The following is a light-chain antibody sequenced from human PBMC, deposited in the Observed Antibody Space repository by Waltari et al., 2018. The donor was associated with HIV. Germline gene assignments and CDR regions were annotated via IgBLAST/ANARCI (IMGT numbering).Light chain of an antibody. J-gene: IGLJ2*01. CDR3: QVWDSSSDHL. V-gene: IGLV3-21*02. Sequence: SYVPTQPPSVSVAPGQTARITCGGNNIGSKRVHWYQQQPGQAPVLVIYDDIGRPSGIPERFSGSNSGNTATLTISRVEAGDEADYYCQVWDSSSDHLFGGGTKVTVL. CDR2: DDI. CDR1: NIGSKR.